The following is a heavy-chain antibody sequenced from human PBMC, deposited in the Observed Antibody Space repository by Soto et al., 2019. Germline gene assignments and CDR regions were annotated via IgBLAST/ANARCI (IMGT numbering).Heavy chain of an antibody. CDR1: GFTFTTSS. Sequence: EVQVLESRGDLVQPGGSLRLTCAVSGFTFTTSSINWVRQAPGKGLEWVSSISGNGYSTYYADSVTGRITIATDNSKSTLLIQMQSPRVEDTAIYSSPEGGQTSTADAFESCGQGTMVNASS. J-gene: IGHJ3*02. D-gene: IGHD2-15*01. CDR3: PEGGQTSTADAFES. V-gene: IGHV3-23*01. CDR2: ISGNGYST.